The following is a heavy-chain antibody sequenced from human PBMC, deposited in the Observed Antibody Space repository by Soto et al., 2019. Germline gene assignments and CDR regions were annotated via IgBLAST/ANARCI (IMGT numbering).Heavy chain of an antibody. CDR3: ARGDAINWFDP. V-gene: IGHV4-61*03. J-gene: IGHJ5*02. D-gene: IGHD2-2*01. CDR1: DGSVSSGPFF. CDR2: ISYSGNT. Sequence: SETLSLTCTVSDGSVSSGPFFWTWIRQPPGKGLEWIGYISYSGNTNYNPSLKSRVTISVDTSRNHFSLKLNSVTAADTAVYYCARGDAINWFDPWGQGTLVTVS.